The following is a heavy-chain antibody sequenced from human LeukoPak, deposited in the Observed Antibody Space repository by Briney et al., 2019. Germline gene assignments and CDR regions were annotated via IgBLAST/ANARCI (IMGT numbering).Heavy chain of an antibody. CDR3: AREASGTFDI. CDR1: GFTFSSYE. D-gene: IGHD3-10*01. J-gene: IGHJ3*02. CDR2: ISSSGSTI. Sequence: PGGSLRLSCAASGFTFSSYEMNWVRQAPGKGLEWVSYISSSGSTIYYADSVKGRFTISRDNAKNSLYLQMNSLRAEDTAVYYCAREASGTFDIWGQRTMVTVSS. V-gene: IGHV3-48*03.